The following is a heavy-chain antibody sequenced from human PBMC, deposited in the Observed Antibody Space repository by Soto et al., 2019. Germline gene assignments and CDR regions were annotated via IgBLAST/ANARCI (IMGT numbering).Heavy chain of an antibody. J-gene: IGHJ5*02. V-gene: IGHV1-69*02. CDR1: GGTFSSYT. Sequence: QVQLVQSGAEVKKPGSSVKVSCKASGGTFSSYTISWVRQAPGQGLEWMGRIIPILGIANYAQKFQGRVTXTXXKSTSTAYMELSSLRSEDTAVYYCARRAGRTAFDPWGQGTLVTVSS. CDR3: ARRAGRTAFDP. CDR2: IIPILGIA.